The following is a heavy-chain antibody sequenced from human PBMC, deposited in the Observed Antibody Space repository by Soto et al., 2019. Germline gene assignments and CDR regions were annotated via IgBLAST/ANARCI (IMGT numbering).Heavy chain of an antibody. V-gene: IGHV4-31*03. Sequence: QVQLQESGPGLVKPSQTLSLTCTVSGGSIRSGGYYWSWIRQHPGKGLEWIGYIYYSGSTYYNPSLKSRVTIAVDTSKNQFSLKLSSVTAADTAGDYCARDRSKWNFDYWGQGTLVTVSS. D-gene: IGHD1-1*01. CDR3: ARDRSKWNFDY. J-gene: IGHJ4*02. CDR1: GGSIRSGGYY. CDR2: IYYSGST.